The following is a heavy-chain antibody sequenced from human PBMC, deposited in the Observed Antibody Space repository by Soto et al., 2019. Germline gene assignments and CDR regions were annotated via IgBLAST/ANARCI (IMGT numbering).Heavy chain of an antibody. CDR2: INSDGSST. V-gene: IGHV3-74*01. CDR1: GFTFSSYW. CDR3: ASPYMYSSGLYFYGMDV. D-gene: IGHD6-19*01. J-gene: IGHJ6*02. Sequence: EVQLVESGGGLVQPGGSLRLSCAASGFTFSSYWMHWVRQAPGKGLVWVSRINSDGSSTSYADSVKGRFTTSRDNAKNTVYLQMNSLRAEDTAVYYCASPYMYSSGLYFYGMDVWGQGTTVTVSS.